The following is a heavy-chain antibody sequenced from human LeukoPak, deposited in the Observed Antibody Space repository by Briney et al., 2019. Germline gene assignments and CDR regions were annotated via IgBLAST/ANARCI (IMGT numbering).Heavy chain of an antibody. Sequence: PSETLSLTCAVSGGSISSGGYSWSWIRQPPGKGLEWIGYIYYSGSTYYNPSLKSRVIMSVDTSKNHFSLKLGSVTAADTAVYYCARQTVSSGRRFDYWGQGTLVTVSS. V-gene: IGHV4-30-4*07. CDR1: GGSISSGGYS. J-gene: IGHJ4*02. D-gene: IGHD3-22*01. CDR2: IYYSGST. CDR3: ARQTVSSGRRFDY.